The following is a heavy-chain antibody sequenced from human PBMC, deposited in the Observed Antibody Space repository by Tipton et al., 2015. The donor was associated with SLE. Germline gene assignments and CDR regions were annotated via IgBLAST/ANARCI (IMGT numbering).Heavy chain of an antibody. CDR1: GFTFSSHW. Sequence: SLRLSCAVSGFTFSSHWMHWVRQAPGKGLVWVSRLNSDGSSTNYADSVKGRFTISRDNAKNTLYLQMNSLRAEDTAVYYCAKDRGEDNYYYMDVWGKGTTVTVSS. CDR2: LNSDGSST. J-gene: IGHJ6*03. D-gene: IGHD3-3*01. V-gene: IGHV3-74*01. CDR3: AKDRGEDNYYYMDV.